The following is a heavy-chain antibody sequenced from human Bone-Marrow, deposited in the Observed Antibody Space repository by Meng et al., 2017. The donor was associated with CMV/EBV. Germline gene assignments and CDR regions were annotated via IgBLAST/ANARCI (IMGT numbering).Heavy chain of an antibody. CDR1: GYTFTNYG. CDR2: IHPGDSDT. Sequence: KVSCKGSGYTFTNYGIGWVRQMPGRGLEWMGIIHPGDSDTRYSPSFQGQVTFSVDKSNSTVHLQLSSLKASDTAMYYCARRISFCNGCRCRSYYLDFWGQGTLVTVSS. D-gene: IGHD2-15*01. CDR3: ARRISFCNGCRCRSYYLDF. V-gene: IGHV5-51*01. J-gene: IGHJ4*02.